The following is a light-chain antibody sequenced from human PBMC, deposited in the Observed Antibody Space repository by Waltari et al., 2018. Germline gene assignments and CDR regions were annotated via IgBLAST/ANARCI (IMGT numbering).Light chain of an antibody. Sequence: QSVLTQPPSASGAPGQTITISCSGGGPTLGRNYVNWYQHFPGRAPRLIIHNKDQRPSGVPDRFAGSKSGISGSLAISGLRSDDEADYYCAAWDETLNTFLFGTGTKVAAL. CDR1: GPTLGRNY. CDR3: AAWDETLNTFL. V-gene: IGLV1-47*01. J-gene: IGLJ1*01. CDR2: NKD.